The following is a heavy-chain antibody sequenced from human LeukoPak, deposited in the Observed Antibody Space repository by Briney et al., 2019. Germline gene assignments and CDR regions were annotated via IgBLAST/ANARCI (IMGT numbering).Heavy chain of an antibody. CDR1: GGSISSGSYY. J-gene: IGHJ4*02. CDR3: ARGRYLTTLGGAAAGFLDS. D-gene: IGHD6-13*01. CDR2: IYFSENT. Sequence: PSETLSLTCTVSGGSISSGSYYWGWIRQPPGKGLEWIGNIYFSENTYYNPSLKRRVTISVDTSQKQFSLRLTSVTAADTAVYYCARGRYLTTLGGAAAGFLDSWGQGTLVTVSS. V-gene: IGHV4-39*07.